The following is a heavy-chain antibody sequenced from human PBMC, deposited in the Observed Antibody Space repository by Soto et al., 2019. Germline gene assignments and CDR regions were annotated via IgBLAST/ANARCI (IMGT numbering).Heavy chain of an antibody. CDR1: GFTFSTYW. J-gene: IGHJ4*02. V-gene: IGHV3-74*01. D-gene: IGHD5-18*01. CDR2: INTDGSTT. CDR3: ARDRDTYGLNFFDY. Sequence: GGSLRLSCSASGFTFSTYWMHWVRQAPGKGLVWVSRINTDGSTTTYADSVKGRFTISRDNAKNTLYLQMNSLRADDTAVYYCARDRDTYGLNFFDYWGQRTLVTVSS.